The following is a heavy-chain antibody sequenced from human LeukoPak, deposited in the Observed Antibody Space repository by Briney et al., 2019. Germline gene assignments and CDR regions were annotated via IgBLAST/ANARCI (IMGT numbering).Heavy chain of an antibody. CDR1: GVSISSTTYY. Sequence: SETLSLTCIVSGVSISSTTYYWGWIRQPPGERLEWIGSIYYSGNTYYNPSLKSRVTISIDTSKNQFSLNLNSVTAADTALYSCARHYLGGNYPDYFNHWGQGTLVTVSS. CDR3: ARHYLGGNYPDYFNH. D-gene: IGHD1-26*01. V-gene: IGHV4-39*01. CDR2: IYYSGNT. J-gene: IGHJ4*02.